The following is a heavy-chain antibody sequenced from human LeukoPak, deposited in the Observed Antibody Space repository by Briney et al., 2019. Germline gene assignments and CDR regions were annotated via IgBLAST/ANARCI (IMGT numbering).Heavy chain of an antibody. J-gene: IGHJ2*01. CDR2: INHSGST. Sequence: SETLSLTCAVYGGSFSGCYWSWIRQPPGKGLEWIGEINHSGSTNYNPSLKSRVTISVDTSKNQFSLKLSSVTAADTAVYYCARDFYGGNSFRYFDLWGRGTLVTVSS. D-gene: IGHD4-23*01. V-gene: IGHV4-34*01. CDR3: ARDFYGGNSFRYFDL. CDR1: GGSFSGCY.